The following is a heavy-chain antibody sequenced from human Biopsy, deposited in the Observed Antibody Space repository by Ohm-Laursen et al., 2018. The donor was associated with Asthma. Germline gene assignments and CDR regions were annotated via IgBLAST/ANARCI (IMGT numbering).Heavy chain of an antibody. CDR3: ARGDSSNWSHYYFDY. Sequence: SLRLSCSASGFAVSRDHMFWVRQAPGKGLEWVSSINGGGDRTWYADSVRGRFTISRDYSKNTLYLQMHSLRAEDTAVYYCARGDSSNWSHYYFDYWGQGTLVTVSS. V-gene: IGHV3-23*01. D-gene: IGHD3-22*01. J-gene: IGHJ4*02. CDR2: INGGGDRT. CDR1: GFAVSRDH.